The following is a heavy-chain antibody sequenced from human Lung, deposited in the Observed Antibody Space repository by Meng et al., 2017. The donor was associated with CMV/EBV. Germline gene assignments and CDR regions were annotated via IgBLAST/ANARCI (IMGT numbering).Heavy chain of an antibody. CDR3: ARLDDTSDYFSHFDY. V-gene: IGHV5-51*01. J-gene: IGHJ4*01. CDR2: IYPGDSDT. D-gene: IGHD4-17*01. Sequence: GGSLSLSCEGSGYNFTNYWIGWVRQVSGKGLEWMGIIYPGDSDTRYSPSFQGQVTISVDKSISSAYLQWRSLEASDTAMYYCARLDDTSDYFSHFDYWGHGXLVTVSS. CDR1: GYNFTNYW.